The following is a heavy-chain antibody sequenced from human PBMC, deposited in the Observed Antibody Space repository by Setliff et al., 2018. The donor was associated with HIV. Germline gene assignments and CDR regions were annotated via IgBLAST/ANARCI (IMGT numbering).Heavy chain of an antibody. J-gene: IGHJ3*02. Sequence: PSETLSLTCAVSGYSISTNEWRGWIRQPPGKGLAWIGYISNSGKIYYDPSLNSRVTLSADTSKNQLSLKLTSVTAEDTGVYYCARTVPHSAAQDAFDIWGQGTAVTVSS. D-gene: IGHD4-4*01. CDR2: ISNSGKI. CDR1: GYSISTNEW. V-gene: IGHV4-28*05. CDR3: ARTVPHSAAQDAFDI.